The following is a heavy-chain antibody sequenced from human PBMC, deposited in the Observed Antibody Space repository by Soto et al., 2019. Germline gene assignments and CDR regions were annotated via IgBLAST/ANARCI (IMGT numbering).Heavy chain of an antibody. D-gene: IGHD6-25*01. V-gene: IGHV1-18*01. CDR3: ARDWKSAIAAGLDY. CDR1: GYTFPSCG. J-gene: IGHJ4*02. Sequence: GASVKVSCKASGYTFPSCGISWVRQAPGKGLEGMGWSSAYNGNTNYAQKVQGRVTMTTDTSTNTAYMELRSLRSDDTAVYYCARDWKSAIAAGLDYWGQGTLVTVSS. CDR2: SSAYNGNT.